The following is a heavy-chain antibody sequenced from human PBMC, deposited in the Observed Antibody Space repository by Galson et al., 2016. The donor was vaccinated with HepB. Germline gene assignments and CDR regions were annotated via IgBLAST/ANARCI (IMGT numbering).Heavy chain of an antibody. CDR2: IHYSGST. V-gene: IGHV4-59*12. J-gene: IGHJ5*02. CDR3: ARGLPIWRRYNWFDP. CDR1: GDSISTYY. Sequence: ETLSLTCTVSGDSISTYYWSWIRQPPGEGLEWIGYIHYSGSTSYNPSLKSRVTISVDTSENQFPLRLTSVTAADTAVYYCARGLPIWRRYNWFDPWGQGTVVTVSS. D-gene: IGHD3-3*01.